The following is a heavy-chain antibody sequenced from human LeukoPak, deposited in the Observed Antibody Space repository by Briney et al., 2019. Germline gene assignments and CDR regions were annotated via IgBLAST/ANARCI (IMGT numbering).Heavy chain of an antibody. Sequence: GGSLRLSCAASGFTFSSYAMSCVRQAPGKGPEWVSAISASGGSTYYAGSVKGRLTISRDNSKNTLYLQMNSLRAEDTAVYYCAKVRGYDSINYFDYWGQGTLVTVSS. D-gene: IGHD3-22*01. CDR1: GFTFSSYA. V-gene: IGHV3-23*01. J-gene: IGHJ4*02. CDR2: ISASGGST. CDR3: AKVRGYDSINYFDY.